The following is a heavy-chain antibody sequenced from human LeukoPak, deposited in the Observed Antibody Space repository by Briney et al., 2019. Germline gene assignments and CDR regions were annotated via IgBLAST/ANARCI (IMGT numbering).Heavy chain of an antibody. V-gene: IGHV3-30*18. CDR2: ISYDGSNK. J-gene: IGHJ4*02. CDR3: AKLVVVGDTTDY. Sequence: PGRSLRLSCAASGFTFSSYGMHWVRQAPGKGLEWVAVISYDGSNKYYADSVKGRFTISRDNSKNTLYLQMNSLRAEDTAVYYCAKLVVVGDTTDYWGQGTLVTVFS. CDR1: GFTFSSYG. D-gene: IGHD1-26*01.